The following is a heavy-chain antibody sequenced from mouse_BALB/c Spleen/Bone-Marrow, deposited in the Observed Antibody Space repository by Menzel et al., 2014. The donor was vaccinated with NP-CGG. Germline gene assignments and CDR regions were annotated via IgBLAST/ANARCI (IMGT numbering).Heavy chain of an antibody. CDR3: ARVWVKVWFAY. J-gene: IGHJ3*01. D-gene: IGHD2-2*01. V-gene: IGHV5-6-3*01. CDR1: GFTFSRYA. CDR2: INSPGGGT. Sequence: DVMLVVSGGGLVQPGGSLTLSCAASGFTFSRYAMSWVRQTPDMRLESVTNINSPGGGTYYPDSVKGRFTISSDNAKNTLYPRMSGLKTEDTARYVCARVWVKVWFAYGGQGTLVTVSA.